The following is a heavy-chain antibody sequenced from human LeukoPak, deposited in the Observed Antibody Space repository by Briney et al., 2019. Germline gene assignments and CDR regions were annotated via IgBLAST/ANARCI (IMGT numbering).Heavy chain of an antibody. CDR1: GFTFSSYW. J-gene: IGHJ3*02. CDR2: INSDVSST. Sequence: GGSLRLSCAASGFTFSSYWMHWVRQAPGKGLVWVSRINSDVSSTSYADSVKGRFTISRDNTKNTLYLQMSSLRAEDTAVYYCARANYYGSGRAAFDIWGQGTMVTVSS. D-gene: IGHD3-10*01. V-gene: IGHV3-74*01. CDR3: ARANYYGSGRAAFDI.